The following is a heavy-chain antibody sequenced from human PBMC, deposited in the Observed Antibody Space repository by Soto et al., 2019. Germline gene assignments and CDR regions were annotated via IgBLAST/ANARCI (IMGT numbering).Heavy chain of an antibody. D-gene: IGHD2-2*01. CDR2: INHSGST. CDR3: ARGVSVSNLRIVVVPAAMSYAFDI. CDR1: GGSFSGYY. J-gene: IGHJ3*02. V-gene: IGHV4-34*01. Sequence: SETLSLTCAVYGGSFSGYYWSWIRQPPGKGLEWIGEINHSGSTNYNPSLKSRVTISVDTSKNQFSLKLSSVTAADTAVYYCARGVSVSNLRIVVVPAAMSYAFDIWGQGTMVTVSS.